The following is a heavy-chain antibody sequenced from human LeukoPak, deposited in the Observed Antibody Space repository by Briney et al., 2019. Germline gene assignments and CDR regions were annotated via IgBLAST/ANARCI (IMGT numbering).Heavy chain of an antibody. D-gene: IGHD6-6*01. V-gene: IGHV3-7*01. J-gene: IGHJ5*02. CDR3: AREAAYRSSSVWFDP. Sequence: GGSLRLSCAASGFTLSSYWMSWVRQAPGKGLEWVANIKQDGSEKYYVDSVKGRFTISRDNAKNSLYLQMNSLRAEDTAVYYCAREAAYRSSSVWFDPWGQGTLVTVSS. CDR2: IKQDGSEK. CDR1: GFTLSSYW.